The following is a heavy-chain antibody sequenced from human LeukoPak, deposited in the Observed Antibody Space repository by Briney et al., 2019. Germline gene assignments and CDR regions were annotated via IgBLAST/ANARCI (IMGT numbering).Heavy chain of an antibody. CDR1: SGSITGHH. CDR3: ARVIYCSGGSCYPAPYYMDV. V-gene: IGHV4-59*08. CDR2: FYDSGDF. J-gene: IGHJ6*03. Sequence: SETLSLTCTVSSGSITGHHWTWIRQPPGTGLEWIGYFYDSGDFNCNPSLKSRVTISMDMSNNQFSLSMSSVTAADTAMYYCARVIYCSGGSCYPAPYYMDVWGKGTTVTVSS. D-gene: IGHD2-15*01.